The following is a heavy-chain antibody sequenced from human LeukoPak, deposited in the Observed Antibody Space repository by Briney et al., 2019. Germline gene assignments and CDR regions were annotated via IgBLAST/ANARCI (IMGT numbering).Heavy chain of an antibody. Sequence: PGGSLRLSCAASGFTFSSYVMHWVRQAPGKGLEWVAFIRYDGSNKYYADSVKGRFTISRDNSKNTLYLQMNSLRAEDTAVYYCAKDLRDCSGGSCYNYYYYMDVWGKGTTVTVSS. CDR2: IRYDGSNK. CDR3: AKDLRDCSGGSCYNYYYYMDV. V-gene: IGHV3-30*02. CDR1: GFTFSSYV. D-gene: IGHD2-15*01. J-gene: IGHJ6*03.